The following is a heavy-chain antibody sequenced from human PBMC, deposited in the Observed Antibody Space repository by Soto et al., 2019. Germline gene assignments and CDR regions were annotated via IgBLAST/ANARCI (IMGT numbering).Heavy chain of an antibody. Sequence: PGGSLGLSCAASGFTFSDHYMSWIRQAPGKGLEWISYLTPSGSSSSYADAVKGRFTISRDNAKNSLYLQMNSLRGDDTAVYYCARELSGNYFAFALWGQGTVVTVSS. CDR2: LTPSGSSS. V-gene: IGHV3-11*04. J-gene: IGHJ3*01. CDR3: ARELSGNYFAFAL. CDR1: GFTFSDHY. D-gene: IGHD1-26*01.